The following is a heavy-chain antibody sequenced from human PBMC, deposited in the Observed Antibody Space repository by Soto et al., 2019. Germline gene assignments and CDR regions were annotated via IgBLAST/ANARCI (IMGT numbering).Heavy chain of an antibody. J-gene: IGHJ3*01. CDR1: GYSFAVYC. D-gene: IGHD3-10*01. CDR2: IYPGDSDT. V-gene: IGHV5-51*01. CDR3: ARLPGVRGVFDGFNV. Sequence: PGESLKISCKGSGYSFAVYCIGWVLQMPGKGLDWMGVIYPGDSDTRYSPSFHGQVTISADKSISTAYLQWSSLKASDTAMYFCARLPGVRGVFDGFNVWGQGTMVTVSS.